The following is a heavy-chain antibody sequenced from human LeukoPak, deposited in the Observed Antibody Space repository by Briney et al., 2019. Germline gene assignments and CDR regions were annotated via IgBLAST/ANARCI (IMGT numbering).Heavy chain of an antibody. J-gene: IGHJ4*02. CDR2: IFHTGSA. CDR1: GGSISCYY. D-gene: IGHD3-22*01. V-gene: IGHV4-59*08. CDR3: VRQPYTSSAYYFDY. Sequence: SETLSLTCTVSGGSISCYYWSWIRQPPGKGLEWIGYIFHTGSANYNPSLKSRVTMSVDPSKNQFSLRLSSVTAADTAVYYCVRQPYTSSAYYFDYWGQGTLVTVSS.